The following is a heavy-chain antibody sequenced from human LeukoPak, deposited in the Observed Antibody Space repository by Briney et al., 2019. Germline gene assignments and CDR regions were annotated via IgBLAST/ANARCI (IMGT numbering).Heavy chain of an antibody. J-gene: IGHJ3*02. CDR1: GFTFDDYA. CDR3: AKSSLRGYAFDI. V-gene: IGHV3-9*01. Sequence: GGSLRLSCAASGFTFDDYAMHWVRQAPGKGLEWVSGISWNSGSIGYADSVKGRFTISRDNAKNSLYLQMNSLRAEDTALYYCAKSSLRGYAFDIWGQGTMVTVSS. CDR2: ISWNSGSI.